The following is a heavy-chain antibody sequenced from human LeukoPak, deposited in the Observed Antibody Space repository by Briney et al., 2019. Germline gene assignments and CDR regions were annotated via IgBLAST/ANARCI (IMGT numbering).Heavy chain of an antibody. CDR3: AREITMVRGVIRNWFDP. Sequence: SETLSLTCTVSGGSIRSTNYYWGWIRQPPGKGLEWIGSIYYSGNTYHSPSLMSRVTISVDTSKNQFSLKLSSVTAADTAVYYCAREITMVRGVIRNWFDPWGQGTLVTVSS. J-gene: IGHJ5*02. CDR2: IYYSGNT. V-gene: IGHV4-39*07. D-gene: IGHD3-10*01. CDR1: GGSIRSTNYY.